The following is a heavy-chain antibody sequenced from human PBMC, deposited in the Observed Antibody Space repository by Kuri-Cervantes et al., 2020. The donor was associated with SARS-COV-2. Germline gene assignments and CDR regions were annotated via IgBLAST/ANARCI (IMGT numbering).Heavy chain of an antibody. J-gene: IGHJ4*02. CDR2: IYHSGST. Sequence: GSLRLSCAVSGYSISSGYYWGWIRQPPGKGLEWIGSIYHSGSTYYNPSLKSRVTISVDTSKNQFSLKLSSVTAADTAVYFCARLDYSSSSRIYVFDSWGQGSLVTVSS. V-gene: IGHV4-38-2*01. CDR3: ARLDYSSSSRIYVFDS. D-gene: IGHD6-6*01. CDR1: GYSISSGYY.